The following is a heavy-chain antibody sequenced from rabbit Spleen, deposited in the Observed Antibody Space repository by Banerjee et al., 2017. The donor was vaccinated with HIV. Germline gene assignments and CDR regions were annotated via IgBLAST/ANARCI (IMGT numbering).Heavy chain of an antibody. Sequence: QEQLEEYGGDLVKPEGSLTLTCTASGFSFSSGYDMCWVRQAPGKGLEWIGCLYTGNGETYYASWAKGRFTISKSSSTTVTLQMTSLTAADTATYFCARDAGTSFSTYGMDLWGPGTLVTVS. CDR3: ARDAGTSFSTYGMDL. V-gene: IGHV1S45*01. D-gene: IGHD4-2*01. CDR1: GFSFSSGYD. J-gene: IGHJ6*01. CDR2: LYTGNGET.